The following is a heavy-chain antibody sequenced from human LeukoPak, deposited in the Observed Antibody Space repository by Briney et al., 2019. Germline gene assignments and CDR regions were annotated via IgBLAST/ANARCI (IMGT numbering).Heavy chain of an antibody. Sequence: SETLSLTCTVSGDSVSSSNYYWAWIRQPPGKGLEWIGNIYYSGSTYYNPSLKSRLTISVDTSKNQFSLKLTSVTAADTAVYYCARDSSGYYESVNWFDPWGQGTLVTVSS. CDR3: ARDSSGYYESVNWFDP. V-gene: IGHV4-39*02. CDR2: IYYSGST. J-gene: IGHJ5*02. D-gene: IGHD3-22*01. CDR1: GDSVSSSNYY.